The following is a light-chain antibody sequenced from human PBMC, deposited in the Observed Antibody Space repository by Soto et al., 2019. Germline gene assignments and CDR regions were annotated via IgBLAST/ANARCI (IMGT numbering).Light chain of an antibody. CDR1: SSDIGGYKY. J-gene: IGLJ1*01. CDR3: CSYTGSGTYV. V-gene: IGLV2-14*03. Sequence: QSALTQPASVSGSPGQSITISCTGTSSDIGGYKYVSWYQQHPGKAPKVMIYDVSNRPSGISNRFSGSKSGNTASLTISGLQAEDEADYYCCSYTGSGTYVFGTGTKLTVL. CDR2: DVS.